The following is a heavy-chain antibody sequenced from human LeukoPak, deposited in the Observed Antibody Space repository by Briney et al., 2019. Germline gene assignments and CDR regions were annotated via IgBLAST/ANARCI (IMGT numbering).Heavy chain of an antibody. CDR1: GFTFSSYA. D-gene: IGHD3-3*01. V-gene: IGHV3-64D*09. CDR2: ISSNGGST. J-gene: IGHJ4*02. CDR3: VKDRYDFWSGYYGYFDY. Sequence: GGSLRLSCSASGFTFSSYAMHWVRQAPGKGLEYVSAISSNGGSTYYADSVKGRFTISRDNSKNTLYLQMNSLRAEDTAVYYFVKDRYDFWSGYYGYFDYWGQGTLVTVSS.